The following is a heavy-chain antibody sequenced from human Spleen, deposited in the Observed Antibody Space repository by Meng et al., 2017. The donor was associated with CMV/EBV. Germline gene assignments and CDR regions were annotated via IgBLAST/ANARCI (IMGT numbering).Heavy chain of an antibody. J-gene: IGHJ6*02. D-gene: IGHD2-15*01. CDR3: ARDLLLTYGMDV. CDR1: GFTASSHY. CDR2: IYRDGSA. Sequence: GESLKISCIVSGFTASSHYMSWVRQAPGKGLEWVAVIYRDGSAYYAESLEGRFTISRDNSRNTVYLQMNSLRAEDTAVYYCARDLLLTYGMDVWGQGTTVTVSS. V-gene: IGHV3-53*01.